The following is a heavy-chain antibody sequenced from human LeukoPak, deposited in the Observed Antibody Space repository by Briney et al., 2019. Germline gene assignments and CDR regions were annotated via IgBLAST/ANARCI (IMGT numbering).Heavy chain of an antibody. Sequence: GSLRLSCAASGITYEDYAFSWVRQAPGKGLEWVSVISGGGRSTSYADSLKGRFTISRDNSKNTLYLQMNSLRAEDTAVYYCAQLDVLRSDYFESWGQGTLVTVSS. CDR1: GITYEDYA. CDR2: ISGGGRST. CDR3: AQLDVLRSDYFES. J-gene: IGHJ4*02. V-gene: IGHV3-23*01. D-gene: IGHD3-22*01.